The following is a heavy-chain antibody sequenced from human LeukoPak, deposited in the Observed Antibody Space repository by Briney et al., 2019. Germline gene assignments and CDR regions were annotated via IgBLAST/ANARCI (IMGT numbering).Heavy chain of an antibody. CDR1: GGSIRSSIYY. CDR3: ARHTLHHYYESSGYRIPFDS. CDR2: IYHTGST. V-gene: IGHV4-39*01. J-gene: IGHJ4*02. D-gene: IGHD3-22*01. Sequence: SETLSLTCTVSGGSIRSSIYYWGWIRQPPGKGLEWVGSIYHTGSTYYNPSLKSRLTISVDTSKNQFSLRLSSVTAADTAVYYCARHTLHHYYESSGYRIPFDSWGQGILVTVSS.